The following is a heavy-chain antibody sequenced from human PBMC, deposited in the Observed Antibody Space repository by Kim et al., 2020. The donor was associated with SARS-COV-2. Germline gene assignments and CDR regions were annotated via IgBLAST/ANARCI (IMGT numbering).Heavy chain of an antibody. D-gene: IGHD2-21*02. Sequence: GGSLRLSCAASGLTFGTYVVAWVRQAPGKGLEWVSGITSNGITSYIDSVKGRFTISRDNSKNTMYLQMNNLRADDTALYFCARCVTYWGQGTLVTVSP. V-gene: IGHV3-23*01. CDR1: GLTFGTYV. CDR2: ITSNGIT. CDR3: ARCVTY. J-gene: IGHJ4*02.